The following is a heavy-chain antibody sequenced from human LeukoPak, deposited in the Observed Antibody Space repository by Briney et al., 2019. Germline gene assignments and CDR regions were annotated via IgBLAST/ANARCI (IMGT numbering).Heavy chain of an antibody. CDR1: GFNFDDYA. V-gene: IGHV3-9*01. CDR2: ISWHSGSI. Sequence: PGRSLRLSCAASGFNFDDYAMHWVRQAPGKGLEWVSGISWHSGSIGYADSVKDRFTISRGNAKNSLYLQMNSLRLEDTALYYCAKDSSGFSSSWYPFDHWGQGTLVTVSS. D-gene: IGHD6-13*01. J-gene: IGHJ4*02. CDR3: AKDSSGFSSSWYPFDH.